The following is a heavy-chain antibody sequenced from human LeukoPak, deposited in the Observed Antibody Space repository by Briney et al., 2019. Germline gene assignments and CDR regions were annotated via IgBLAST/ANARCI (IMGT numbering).Heavy chain of an antibody. J-gene: IGHJ4*02. D-gene: IGHD5-18*01. CDR1: GGSISSGSYY. Sequence: SQTLSLTCTVSGGSISSGSYYWSWIRQPAGKGLEWIGRIYTSGSTNYNPSLKSRVTILIDTSKKQLSLKLSSVTAADTAVYYCARESGYTYGRDYWGQGTLVTVSS. CDR2: IYTSGST. V-gene: IGHV4-61*02. CDR3: ARESGYTYGRDY.